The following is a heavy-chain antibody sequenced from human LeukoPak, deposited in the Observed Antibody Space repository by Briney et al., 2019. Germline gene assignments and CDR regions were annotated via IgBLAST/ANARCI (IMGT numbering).Heavy chain of an antibody. CDR2: IKQDGSET. CDR3: ARVRSSWHRAFDY. D-gene: IGHD6-13*01. V-gene: IGHV3-7*05. Sequence: GGSLRLSCAAPGXTFSSYWMSWVRQAPGKGREWVANIKQDGSETYYVGSVKRRFTISRENAKNSLYLQMNSLRAEDTAVYYCARVRSSWHRAFDYWGQGTLVTVSS. CDR1: GXTFSSYW. J-gene: IGHJ4*02.